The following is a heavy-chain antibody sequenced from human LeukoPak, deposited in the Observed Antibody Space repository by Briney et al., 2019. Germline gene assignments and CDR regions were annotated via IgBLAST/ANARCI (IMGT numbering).Heavy chain of an antibody. Sequence: ASVKVSCKASGYTFTGYYMHWVRQAPGQGLEWMGWINPNSGGTNYAQKFQGRVTMTRDTSISTAYMELSRLRSDDTAVYYCARWGATRRYYYGMDVWGQGTTVTVSS. V-gene: IGHV1-2*02. CDR3: ARWGATRRYYYGMDV. D-gene: IGHD1-26*01. J-gene: IGHJ6*02. CDR1: GYTFTGYY. CDR2: INPNSGGT.